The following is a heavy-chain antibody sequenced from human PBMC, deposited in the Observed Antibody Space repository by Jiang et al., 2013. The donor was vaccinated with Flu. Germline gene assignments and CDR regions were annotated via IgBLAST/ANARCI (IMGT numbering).Heavy chain of an antibody. Sequence: AWVRQMPGKALEWMGIIYPGDSDTRYSPSFQGQVTISADKSISTAYLQWSSLKASDTAMYYCARQGGYCSGGSCTGDFDYWGQGTLVTVSS. CDR2: IYPGDSDT. J-gene: IGHJ4*02. D-gene: IGHD2-15*01. V-gene: IGHV5-51*01. CDR3: ARQGGYCSGGSCTGDFDY.